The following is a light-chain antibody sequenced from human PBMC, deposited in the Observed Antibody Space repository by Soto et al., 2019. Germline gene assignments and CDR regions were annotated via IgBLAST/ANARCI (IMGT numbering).Light chain of an antibody. CDR3: LQDYNYPWT. J-gene: IGKJ1*01. CDR1: QGIRNA. CDR2: AAS. V-gene: IGKV1-6*01. Sequence: ANQMTQSRSSLSASVGDRVTIACRASQGIRNALGWYQQKPGKAPKLLIYAASSLQSGVPSRFSGSGSGTDFTLTISRLQPEDFAAYYCLQDYNYPWTFGQGTKVDIK.